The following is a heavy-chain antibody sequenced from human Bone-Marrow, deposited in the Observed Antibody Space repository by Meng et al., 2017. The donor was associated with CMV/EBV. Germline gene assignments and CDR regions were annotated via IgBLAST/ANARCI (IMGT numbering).Heavy chain of an antibody. Sequence: GESLKISCAASGFTFSSYGMHWVRQAPGKGLEWVAFIRYDGSNKYYADSVKGRFTISRDNSKNTLYLQMNSLRAEDTAVYYCANGAYSSSGTKANAFDIWGQGTMVTVSS. J-gene: IGHJ3*02. CDR2: IRYDGSNK. D-gene: IGHD6-13*01. CDR1: GFTFSSYG. V-gene: IGHV3-30*02. CDR3: ANGAYSSSGTKANAFDI.